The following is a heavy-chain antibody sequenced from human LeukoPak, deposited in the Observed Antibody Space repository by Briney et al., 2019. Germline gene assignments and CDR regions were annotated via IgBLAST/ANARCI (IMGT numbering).Heavy chain of an antibody. CDR2: IYYSGST. D-gene: IGHD2-21*02. CDR3: ARGRSPYCGGDCYSFSFDY. V-gene: IGHV4-61*01. CDR1: GGSISRSSYY. J-gene: IGHJ4*02. Sequence: SETLSLTCTVSGGSISRSSYYWSWIRQPPGKGLEWIGYIYYSGSTNYNPSLKSRVTMSLDTSKKQFSLNLTSVTAADTAVYYCARGRSPYCGGDCYSFSFDYWGQGTLVTVSS.